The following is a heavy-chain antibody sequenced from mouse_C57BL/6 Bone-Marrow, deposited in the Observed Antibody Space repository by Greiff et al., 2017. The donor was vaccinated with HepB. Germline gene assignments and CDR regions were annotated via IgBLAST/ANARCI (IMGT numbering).Heavy chain of an antibody. Sequence: VKLMESGPELVKPGASVKISCKASGYSFTSYYIHWVKQRPGQGLEWIGWIYPGSGNTKYNEKFKGKATLTADTSSSTAYMQLSSLTSEDSAVYYCADYYGSSNYWGQGTTLTVSS. J-gene: IGHJ2*01. CDR2: IYPGSGNT. V-gene: IGHV1-66*01. D-gene: IGHD1-1*01. CDR3: ADYYGSSNY. CDR1: GYSFTSYY.